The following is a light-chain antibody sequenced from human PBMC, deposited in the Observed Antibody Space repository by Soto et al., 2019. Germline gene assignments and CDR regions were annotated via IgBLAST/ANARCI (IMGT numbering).Light chain of an antibody. Sequence: QSVLTQPAPLSGSPGQSITISCTGTSSDIGAYDYVSWFQQHPGKAPKLMISEVNNRPSGVSNRFSGSKSGNTAYLTISGLQVEDEAEYFCFSSTTTSTHVFGTGTKVTVL. CDR1: SSDIGAYDY. CDR2: EVN. V-gene: IGLV2-14*01. CDR3: FSSTTTSTHV. J-gene: IGLJ1*01.